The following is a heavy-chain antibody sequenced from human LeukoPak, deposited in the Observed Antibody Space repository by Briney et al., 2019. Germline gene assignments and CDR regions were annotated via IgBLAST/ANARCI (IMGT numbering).Heavy chain of an antibody. CDR3: AKDSSEYSSGWYHDPPFHFDY. J-gene: IGHJ4*02. V-gene: IGHV3-66*01. D-gene: IGHD6-19*01. Sequence: PGGSLRLSCAASGFTVSSNYMSWVRQAPGKGLDWVSVIYSCGSTYYAASVKGRFTISRDNSKNTLDLQMNSLRAEDTAVYYCAKDSSEYSSGWYHDPPFHFDYWGQGTLVTVSS. CDR1: GFTVSSNY. CDR2: IYSCGST.